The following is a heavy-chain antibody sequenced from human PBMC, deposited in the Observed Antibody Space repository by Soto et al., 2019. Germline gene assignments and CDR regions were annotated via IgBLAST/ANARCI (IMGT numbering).Heavy chain of an antibody. J-gene: IGHJ4*02. Sequence: SETLSLTCIVSGGSISSGDYYWSWIRQHPGKGLEWIGYVYYSGSTFYNPSLRSRLTISIDTSKNQFYLKLSSVTAADTAVYYCARKKSSSWYDYWGQGTLVTVSS. CDR3: ARKKSSSWYDY. D-gene: IGHD6-13*01. CDR1: GGSISSGDYY. V-gene: IGHV4-31*03. CDR2: VYYSGST.